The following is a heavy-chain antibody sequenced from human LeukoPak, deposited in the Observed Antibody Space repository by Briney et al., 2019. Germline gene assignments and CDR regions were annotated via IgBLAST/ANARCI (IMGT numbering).Heavy chain of an antibody. D-gene: IGHD4-11*01. CDR1: GFTVSSNY. CDR2: IYSGGST. J-gene: IGHJ6*02. V-gene: IGHV3-53*05. CDR3: ARDRITYSNYYYYGMGV. Sequence: GGSLRLSCAASGFTVSSNYMSWVRQAPGKGLEWVSVIYSGGSTYYADSVKGRFTISRDNSKNTLYLQMNSLRAEDTAVYYCARDRITYSNYYYYGMGVWGQGTTVTVSS.